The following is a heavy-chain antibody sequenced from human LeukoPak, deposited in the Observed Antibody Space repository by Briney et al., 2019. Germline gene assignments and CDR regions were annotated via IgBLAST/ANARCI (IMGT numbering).Heavy chain of an antibody. J-gene: IGHJ5*02. V-gene: IGHV4-38-2*02. D-gene: IGHD3-22*01. CDR1: GDSISSGYY. CDR3: ARDRRHDTDGYYYNWFDP. CDR2: SYHSGST. Sequence: SETLSLTCTVSGDSISSGYYWGWIRQPPGRGRQWMGGSYHSGSTYYNPSVESRVTVSVDTSKNQLSLKLSSVTAADTAVYYCARDRRHDTDGYYYNWFDPWGQGTLVTVSS.